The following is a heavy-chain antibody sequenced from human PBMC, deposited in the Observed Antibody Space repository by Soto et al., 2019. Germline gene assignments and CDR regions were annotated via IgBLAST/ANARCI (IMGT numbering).Heavy chain of an antibody. CDR2: ISYDGSNK. V-gene: IGHV3-30*18. CDR1: GFTFSSYG. J-gene: IGHJ4*02. D-gene: IGHD6-6*01. Sequence: GGSLRLSCAASGFTFSSYGMHWVRQAPGKGLEWVAVISYDGSNKYYADSVKGRFTISRDNSKNTLYLQMNSLRAEDTAVYYCAKDRSSSSLGYWGQGTLVTVSS. CDR3: AKDRSSSSLGY.